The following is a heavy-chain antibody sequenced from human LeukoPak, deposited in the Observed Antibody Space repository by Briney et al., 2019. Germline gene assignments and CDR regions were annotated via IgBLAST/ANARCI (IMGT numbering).Heavy chain of an antibody. J-gene: IGHJ5*02. CDR3: ARDVGVYQLLYNWFDP. Sequence: SETLSLTCTVSVGPISSYYGSWIPQPAGKGREWSGRIYTSGSTNYNPSLKSPVTMSVDTSKNQFSLMLSSVTAADTAVYYCARDVGVYQLLYNWFDPWGQGTLVTVSS. CDR2: IYTSGST. D-gene: IGHD2-2*01. CDR1: VGPISSYY. V-gene: IGHV4-4*07.